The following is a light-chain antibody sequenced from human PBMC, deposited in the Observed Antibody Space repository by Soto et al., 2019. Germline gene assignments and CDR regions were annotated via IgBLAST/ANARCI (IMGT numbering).Light chain of an antibody. Sequence: DTQMTQSPSSLSASVGDRVTITCRASQAISNYLAWYQQKPGKVPKLLIYAASTSQSGVPSRFSGSGSGTDFTLTISSLQPEDVATYYCQKYNTAPWTFGQGTKVELQ. CDR1: QAISNY. V-gene: IGKV1-27*01. CDR3: QKYNTAPWT. J-gene: IGKJ1*01. CDR2: AAS.